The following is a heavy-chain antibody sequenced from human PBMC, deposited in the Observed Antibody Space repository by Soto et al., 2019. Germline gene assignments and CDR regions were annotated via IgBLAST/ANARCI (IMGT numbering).Heavy chain of an antibody. J-gene: IGHJ4*02. CDR3: ARVSRYYDSSGYYYQYYFDY. D-gene: IGHD3-22*01. CDR2: ISGSGFKK. CDR1: GFIFENFG. Sequence: GGSLRLSCAASGFIFENFGMSWVRQAPGKGLEWISSISGSGFKKYYADSVKGRFTISRDNSNNTLYLQMNSLRAEDTAVYYGARVSRYYDSSGYYYQYYFDYWGQGTLVTVSS. V-gene: IGHV3-23*01.